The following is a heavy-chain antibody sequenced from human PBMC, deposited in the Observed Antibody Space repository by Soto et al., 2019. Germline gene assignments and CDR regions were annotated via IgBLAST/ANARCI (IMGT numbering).Heavy chain of an antibody. D-gene: IGHD5-18*01. CDR2: ISYDGSNK. V-gene: IGHV3-30-3*01. CDR3: ARAEMVDTAMARRSYYFDY. CDR1: GFTFSSYA. J-gene: IGHJ4*02. Sequence: GGSLRLSCAASGFTFSSYAMHWVRQAPGKGLEWVAVISYDGSNKYYADSVKGRFTISRDNSKNTLYLQMNSLRAEDTAVYYCARAEMVDTAMARRSYYFDYWGQGTLVTVSS.